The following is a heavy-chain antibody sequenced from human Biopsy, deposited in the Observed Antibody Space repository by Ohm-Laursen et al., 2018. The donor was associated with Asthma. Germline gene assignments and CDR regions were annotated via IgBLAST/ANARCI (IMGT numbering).Heavy chain of an antibody. CDR3: ARAVDYSHYYGIDV. CDR1: GYTFNRAG. CDR2: SSVYNGNT. V-gene: IGHV1-18*01. Sequence: ASVKVSCKTSGYTFNRAGITWVRQAPGQGLEWMGWSSVYNGNTKVAQKLQDRVTMITDTSTSTAYMELRSLRSDDTAVYFCARAVDYSHYYGIDVWGQGTTVTVS. J-gene: IGHJ6*02. D-gene: IGHD3-10*01.